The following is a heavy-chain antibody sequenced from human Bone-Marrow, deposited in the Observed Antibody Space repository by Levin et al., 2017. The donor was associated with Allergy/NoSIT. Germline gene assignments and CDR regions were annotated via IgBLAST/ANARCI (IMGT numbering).Heavy chain of an antibody. J-gene: IGHJ2*01. D-gene: IGHD4-17*01. CDR2: INSDGSNT. V-gene: IGHV3-74*01. CDR3: ARDLYGEGSAYFDL. Sequence: GGSLRLSCTASGFTFSGFWIHWVRQVPGKGLVWVSRINSDGSNTDYADSVEGRFTSSRDNAKNTVYLQMNSLRAEDTALYYCARDLYGEGSAYFDLWGRGTLVTVSS. CDR1: GFTFSGFW.